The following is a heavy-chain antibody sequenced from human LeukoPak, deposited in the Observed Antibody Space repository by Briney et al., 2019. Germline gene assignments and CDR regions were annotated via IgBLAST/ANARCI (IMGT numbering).Heavy chain of an antibody. J-gene: IGHJ4*01. V-gene: IGHV4-30-4*01. D-gene: IGHD5-12*01. CDR2: IYYSGST. Sequence: SQTLSLACTVSGGSITRGDYYWGRIRQPPGKGLEWIGYIYYSGSTYYNPSLKSRVTISVDTSKNQFSLKLRSVTAADTAVYYCAREYRPREYSGYDYVSFDYWGHGTLVTVSS. CDR1: GGSITRGDYY. CDR3: AREYRPREYSGYDYVSFDY.